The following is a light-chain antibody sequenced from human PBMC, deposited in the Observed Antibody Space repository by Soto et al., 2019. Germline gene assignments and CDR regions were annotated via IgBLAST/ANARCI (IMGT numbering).Light chain of an antibody. Sequence: QSALTQPASVSGSPGQSITISCTGTSRDVGGYNYVSWYQQHPGKAPKLMIYDVSNRPSGVSNRFSGSKSGNTSSLTISGPQAEHEADSYYSSHSSSCTYVVFGGGTKLTVL. CDR2: DVS. V-gene: IGLV2-14*01. CDR1: SRDVGGYNY. J-gene: IGLJ2*01. CDR3: SSHSSSCTYVV.